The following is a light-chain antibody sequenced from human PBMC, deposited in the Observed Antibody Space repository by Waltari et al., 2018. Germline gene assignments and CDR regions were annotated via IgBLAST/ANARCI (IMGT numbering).Light chain of an antibody. Sequence: DIQMTQSPSSLSASIGDRVTITCRASQRISNFLNWYQQKPGKAPKLLVYAASSRATGIPDRFSGSGSGTDFTLTISRLEPEDFAVYYCQQYGSSPYTFGQGTKLEI. CDR1: QRISNF. CDR3: QQYGSSPYT. V-gene: IGKV1-39*01. CDR2: AAS. J-gene: IGKJ2*01.